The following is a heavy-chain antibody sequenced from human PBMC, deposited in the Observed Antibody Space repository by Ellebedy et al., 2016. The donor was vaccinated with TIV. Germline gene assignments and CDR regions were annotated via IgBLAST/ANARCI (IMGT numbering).Heavy chain of an antibody. V-gene: IGHV1-8*02. J-gene: IGHJ4*02. D-gene: IGHD3-22*01. CDR1: GYTFTGYY. CDR3: ARASYDSSGTVNDY. CDR2: MNPNSGNT. Sequence: ASVKVSCKASGYTFTGYYMHWVRQAPGQGLEWMGWMNPNSGNTGYAQKFRGRVTMTRNTSISTAYMELNSLRSEDTAVYYCARASYDSSGTVNDYWGQGTLVTVSS.